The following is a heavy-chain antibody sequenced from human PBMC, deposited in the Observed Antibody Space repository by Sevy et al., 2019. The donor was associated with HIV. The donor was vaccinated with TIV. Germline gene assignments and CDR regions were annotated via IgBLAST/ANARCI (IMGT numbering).Heavy chain of an antibody. CDR2: ISAYNGNT. J-gene: IGHJ3*02. CDR1: GYTFTSYG. Sequence: ASVTVSCKASGYTFTSYGISWVRQAPGQGLEWMGWISAYNGNTNYAQKLQGRVTMTTDTSTSTAYMELRSLRSDDTAVYYCARDNVPPDAFDIWGQGTMVTVSS. V-gene: IGHV1-18*01. CDR3: ARDNVPPDAFDI.